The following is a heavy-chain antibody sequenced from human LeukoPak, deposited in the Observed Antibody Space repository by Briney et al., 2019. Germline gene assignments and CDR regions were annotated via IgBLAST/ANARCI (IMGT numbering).Heavy chain of an antibody. D-gene: IGHD6-19*01. CDR3: ARQKGYVSGWYEGFDY. Sequence: SETLSLTCTVSGGSISGRYWGWIRQPPGKGLEWTGYINYSGSTDYNPSLKSRVAISVDTSKNQFSLKLNSVTAADTAVYYCARQKGYVSGWYEGFDYWGQGALVTVSS. CDR2: INYSGST. V-gene: IGHV4-59*08. J-gene: IGHJ4*02. CDR1: GGSISGRY.